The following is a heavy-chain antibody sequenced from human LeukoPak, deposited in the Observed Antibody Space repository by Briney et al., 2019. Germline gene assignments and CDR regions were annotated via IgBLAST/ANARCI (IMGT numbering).Heavy chain of an antibody. D-gene: IGHD6-13*01. V-gene: IGHV3-53*05. J-gene: IGHJ6*03. CDR1: GFTVSSNY. CDR3: ARDRNTYSSSHYYMDV. Sequence: GGSLRLSCAASGFTVSSNYMSWVRQAPGKGLEWVSVIYSGSSTYYADSVKGRFTISRDNSKNTLYLQMNSLRAEDTAVYYCARDRNTYSSSHYYMDVWGKGTTVTVSS. CDR2: IYSGSST.